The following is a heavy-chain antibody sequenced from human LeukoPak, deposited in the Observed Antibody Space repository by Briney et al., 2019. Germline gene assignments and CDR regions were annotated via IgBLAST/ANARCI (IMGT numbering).Heavy chain of an antibody. CDR3: ARGYCGGDSYGD. D-gene: IGHD2-21*02. Sequence: GGSLRLSCAASGFTFSCYTMNWVRRAPGKGLEYVSSISSSSSHIYYADSVKGRFTISRDNTKSSLYLQMNSLRAEDMAVYYCARGYCGGDSYGDWGQGTLVTVSS. V-gene: IGHV3-21*01. CDR2: ISSSSSHI. CDR1: GFTFSCYT. J-gene: IGHJ1*01.